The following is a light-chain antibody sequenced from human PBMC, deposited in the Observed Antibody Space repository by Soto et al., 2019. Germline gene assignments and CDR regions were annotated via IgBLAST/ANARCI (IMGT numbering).Light chain of an antibody. CDR1: QSVSSN. J-gene: IGKJ1*01. V-gene: IGKV3-15*01. Sequence: EIVMTQSPATLSVSPGERATLSCRASQSVSSNLAWYQQKPGQAPRLLIYGASTRVTGIPARFSGSGSGTEFTLTISSLQSEDFAVYYCQQYNNWPRTFGQGTKVELK. CDR3: QQYNNWPRT. CDR2: GAS.